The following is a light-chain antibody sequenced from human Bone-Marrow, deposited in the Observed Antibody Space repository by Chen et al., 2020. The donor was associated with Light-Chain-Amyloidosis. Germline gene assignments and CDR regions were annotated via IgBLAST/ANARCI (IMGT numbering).Light chain of an antibody. V-gene: IGLV3-21*02. CDR3: QVWDRSSDRPV. CDR2: DDS. CDR1: NIGSTS. Sequence: SYVLTQPSSVSVAPGQTATIACGGNNIGSTSVHWYQQTPGQAPLLVVYDDSDRPSGIPERLAGSNSGNTATLTISRVEAGDAADYYCQVWDRSSDRPVFGGGTQLTVL. J-gene: IGLJ3*02.